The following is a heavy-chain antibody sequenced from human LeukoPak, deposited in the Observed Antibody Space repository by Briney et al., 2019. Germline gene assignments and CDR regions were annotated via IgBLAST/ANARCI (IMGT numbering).Heavy chain of an antibody. CDR2: ISAYNGNT. Sequence: GASVKVSCKASGYTFTSYGISWVRQAPGQGLEWMGWISAYNGNTNYAQKLQGRVTMTTDTSTSTAYMELRSLRSDDTAVYYCARGLPTGGSYYYYMDVWGKGATVTVSS. V-gene: IGHV1-18*01. CDR1: GYTFTSYG. CDR3: ARGLPTGGSYYYYMDV. D-gene: IGHD3-10*01. J-gene: IGHJ6*03.